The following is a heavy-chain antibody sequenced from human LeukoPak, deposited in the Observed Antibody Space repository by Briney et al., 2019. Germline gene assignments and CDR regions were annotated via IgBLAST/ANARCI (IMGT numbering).Heavy chain of an antibody. Sequence: SETLSLTCTVSGGFISSYYWTWIRQPPGKGLEWIGYIYSSGSTSYSPSLKSRVTIAVDTSRSQFSLKLSSVTAADTAVYYCARAFWGSGIDYWGQGTLVTVSS. V-gene: IGHV4-59*01. J-gene: IGHJ4*02. CDR2: IYSSGST. CDR1: GGFISSYY. D-gene: IGHD3-16*01. CDR3: ARAFWGSGIDY.